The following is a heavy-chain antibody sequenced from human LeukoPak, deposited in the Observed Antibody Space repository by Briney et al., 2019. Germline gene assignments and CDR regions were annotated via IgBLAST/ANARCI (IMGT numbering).Heavy chain of an antibody. CDR2: ISAYNGNT. CDR1: GYTFTSYG. CDR3: AKWFGDSKGAFDI. J-gene: IGHJ3*02. Sequence: ASVKVSCKASGYTFTSYGISWVRQAPGQGPEWMGWISAYNGNTDYAQKLQGRITMTTDTSTSTAYMELRSLRSDDTAVYFCAKWFGDSKGAFDIWGQGTMVTVSS. V-gene: IGHV1-18*04. D-gene: IGHD3-10*01.